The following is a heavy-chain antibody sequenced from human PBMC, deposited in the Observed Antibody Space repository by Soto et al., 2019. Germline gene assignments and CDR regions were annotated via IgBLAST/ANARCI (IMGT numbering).Heavy chain of an antibody. CDR3: ARESGALTVTRYNWFDP. J-gene: IGHJ5*02. V-gene: IGHV3-33*01. CDR2: IWYDGSNK. Sequence: QVQLVESGGGVVQPGRSRRLSCAASGFTFSSYGMHWVRQAPGKGLDWVAVIWYDGSNKYYADSVKGRFTISRDNSKNTLYLQMNSLRAEDTAVYYCARESGALTVTRYNWFDPWGQGTLVTVSS. D-gene: IGHD4-4*01. CDR1: GFTFSSYG.